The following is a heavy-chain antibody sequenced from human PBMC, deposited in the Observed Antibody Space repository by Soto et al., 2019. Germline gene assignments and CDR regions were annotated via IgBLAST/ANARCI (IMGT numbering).Heavy chain of an antibody. D-gene: IGHD6-13*01. Sequence: PVGSLRLSCAASGFTFSSYWMHWVRQAPGKGLVWVSRINSDGSSTSYADSVKGRFTISRDNAKNTLYLQMNSLRAEDTAVYYCAREAPAAGDYYYYGMDVWGQGTTVNVSS. CDR2: INSDGSST. CDR3: AREAPAAGDYYYYGMDV. V-gene: IGHV3-74*01. CDR1: GFTFSSYW. J-gene: IGHJ6*02.